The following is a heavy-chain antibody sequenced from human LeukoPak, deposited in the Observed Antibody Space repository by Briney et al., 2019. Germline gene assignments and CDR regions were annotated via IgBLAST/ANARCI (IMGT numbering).Heavy chain of an antibody. D-gene: IGHD6-19*01. CDR2: ISWNSGYI. CDR1: GFTFDNYA. Sequence: GGSLRLSCAASGFTFDNYAMHWVRQAPGKGLEWLSIISWNSGYIGYADSVKGRFTSSRDNAKKSPDLQMNSLRAEDTAFYYCAKVRGPYSSGYFFDYWGQGTLVTVSS. CDR3: AKVRGPYSSGYFFDY. J-gene: IGHJ4*02. V-gene: IGHV3-9*01.